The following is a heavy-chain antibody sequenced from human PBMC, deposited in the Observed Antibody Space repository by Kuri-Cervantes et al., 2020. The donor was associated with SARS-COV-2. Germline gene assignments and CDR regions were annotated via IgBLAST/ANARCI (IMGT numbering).Heavy chain of an antibody. CDR2: IYHSGST. V-gene: IGHV4-30-2*01. CDR3: GRDSLRGIFGVVIIDY. CDR1: GGSISSGGNY. D-gene: IGHD3-3*01. J-gene: IGHJ4*02. Sequence: SETLSLTCTVSGGSISSGGNYWNWIRQPPGKGLEWIGHIYHSGSTEYNPFLKSRVIMSVDRSKNHFSLRLSSVTAADTAVYYCGRDSLRGIFGVVIIDYWGQGTLVTVSS.